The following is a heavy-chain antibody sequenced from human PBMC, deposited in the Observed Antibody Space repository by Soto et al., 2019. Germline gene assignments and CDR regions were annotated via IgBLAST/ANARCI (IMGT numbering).Heavy chain of an antibody. Sequence: GGSLRLSCAASGFTFYSYAMTWVRQAPGKGLEWVSTISGSGGTTYFADSVKGRFTISRGNYKNTLYLQMSSLRAEDTAVYSCARVWERTVTTRNYFYGMDVWGQGTMVTVSS. CDR3: ARVWERTVTTRNYFYGMDV. CDR1: GFTFYSYA. CDR2: ISGSGGTT. V-gene: IGHV3-23*01. J-gene: IGHJ6*02. D-gene: IGHD4-17*01.